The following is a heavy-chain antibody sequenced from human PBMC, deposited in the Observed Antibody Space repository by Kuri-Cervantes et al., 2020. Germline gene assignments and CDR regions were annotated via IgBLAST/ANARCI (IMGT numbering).Heavy chain of an antibody. D-gene: IGHD3-10*01. Sequence: GSLRLSCTVSGGSISSYYWSWIRQLPGKGLEWIGYIYYSGSTNYNPSLKSRVTISVDTSKNQFSLKLSSVTAADTAVYYCARDLSGSYYKLGYYYYYGMDVWGQGTTVTVSS. J-gene: IGHJ6*02. CDR3: ARDLSGSYYKLGYYYYYGMDV. CDR1: GGSISSYY. CDR2: IYYSGST. V-gene: IGHV4-59*01.